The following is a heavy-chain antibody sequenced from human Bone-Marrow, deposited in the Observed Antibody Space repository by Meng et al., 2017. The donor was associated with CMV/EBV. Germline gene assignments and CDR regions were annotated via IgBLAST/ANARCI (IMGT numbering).Heavy chain of an antibody. V-gene: IGHV3-74*03. CDR3: TRDQGYNYGSDAFDI. Sequence: GESLKISCAASGFTFSTYWMHWVRQVPGKGLVWVSRTNSDGSSRTYADSVKGRFTISRDNVKNTLYLQMGSLRADDTAIYYCTRDQGYNYGSDAFDIWGQGTMVTVSS. J-gene: IGHJ3*02. CDR2: TNSDGSSR. CDR1: GFTFSTYW. D-gene: IGHD5-18*01.